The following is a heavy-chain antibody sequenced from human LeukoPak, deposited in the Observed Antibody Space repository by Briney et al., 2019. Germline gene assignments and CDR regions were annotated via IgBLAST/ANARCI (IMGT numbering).Heavy chain of an antibody. J-gene: IGHJ4*02. CDR2: INHSGST. Sequence: SETLSLTCAVYGGSFSGYYWSWIRQLPGKGLEWIGEINHSGSTNYNPSLKSRVTISVDTSKNQFSLKLSSVTAADTAVYYCARFAGFYSSSSPGGFGYWGQGTLVTVSS. V-gene: IGHV4-34*01. D-gene: IGHD6-6*01. CDR3: ARFAGFYSSSSPGGFGY. CDR1: GGSFSGYY.